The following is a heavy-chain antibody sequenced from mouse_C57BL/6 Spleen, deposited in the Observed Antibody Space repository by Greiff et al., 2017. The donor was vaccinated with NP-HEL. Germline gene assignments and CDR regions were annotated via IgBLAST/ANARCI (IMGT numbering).Heavy chain of an antibody. Sequence: EVKVVESGGGLVKPGGSLKLSCAASGFTFSSYAMSWVRQTPEKRLEWVATISDGGSYTYYPDNVKGRFTISRDNAKNNLYLQMSHLKSEDTAMYYCARGSSYNYAMDYWGQGTSVTVSS. CDR2: ISDGGSYT. V-gene: IGHV5-4*03. CDR3: ARGSSYNYAMDY. CDR1: GFTFSSYA. J-gene: IGHJ4*01. D-gene: IGHD1-1*01.